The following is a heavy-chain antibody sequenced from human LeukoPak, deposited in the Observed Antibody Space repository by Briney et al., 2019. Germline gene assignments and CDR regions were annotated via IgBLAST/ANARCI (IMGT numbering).Heavy chain of an antibody. V-gene: IGHV4-59*08. D-gene: IGHD3-22*01. Sequence: SETLSLTCTVSGGXISSYYWSWIRQPPGKGLEWIGYIYYSGSTNYNPSLKSRVTISVDTSKNQFSLKLSSVTAADTAVYYCARGVSYYDSSGYYNEYFQHWGQGTLVTVSS. CDR3: ARGVSYYDSSGYYNEYFQH. CDR2: IYYSGST. J-gene: IGHJ1*01. CDR1: GGXISSYY.